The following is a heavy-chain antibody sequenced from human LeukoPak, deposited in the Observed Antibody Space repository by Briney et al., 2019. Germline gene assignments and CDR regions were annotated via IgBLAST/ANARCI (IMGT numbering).Heavy chain of an antibody. Sequence: GGSLRLSCAASGFTVSNNYMSWVRQAPGKGLEWVSVIYSGGSTYYADSVKGRFTISRDNSKNTLYLQMNSLRADDTAVYYCAKARTVWQWLAPSYWGQGTLVTVSS. CDR3: AKARTVWQWLAPSY. CDR1: GFTVSNNY. V-gene: IGHV3-53*01. D-gene: IGHD6-19*01. J-gene: IGHJ4*02. CDR2: IYSGGST.